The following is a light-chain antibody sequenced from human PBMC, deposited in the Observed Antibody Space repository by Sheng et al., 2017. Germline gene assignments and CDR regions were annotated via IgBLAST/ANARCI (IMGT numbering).Light chain of an antibody. CDR3: QQYHNLPPV. Sequence: DIQMTQSPSSLSASVGDIVTITCQASQDISTFLNWYQHKPGKAPDLLIYDASNLQTGVPSRSVEVDXGQILLSTISSLQPEDVATYYCQQYHNLPPVFGGGTKVEIK. V-gene: IGKV1-33*01. CDR2: DAS. CDR1: QDISTF. J-gene: IGKJ4*01.